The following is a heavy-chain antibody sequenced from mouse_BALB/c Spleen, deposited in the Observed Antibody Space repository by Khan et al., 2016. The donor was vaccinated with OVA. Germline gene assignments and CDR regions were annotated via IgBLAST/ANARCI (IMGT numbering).Heavy chain of an antibody. CDR3: VRDKAYDRNDGWFAY. CDR2: INPSNSYT. V-gene: IGHV1-4*01. CDR1: GYTFTSYT. Sequence: QVQLKESGAELVRPGASVKMSCKASGYTFTSYTIHWIKLRPGQGLEWIGYINPSNSYTNYNQMFKDKATLTVDTSSTTVYMQLSSLTSDDSAVYNCVRDKAYDRNDGWFAYWGQGTLVTVSA. J-gene: IGHJ3*01. D-gene: IGHD2-14*01.